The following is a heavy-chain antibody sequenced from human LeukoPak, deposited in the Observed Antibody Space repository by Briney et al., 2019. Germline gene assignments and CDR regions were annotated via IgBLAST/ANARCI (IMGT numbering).Heavy chain of an antibody. D-gene: IGHD6-6*01. CDR3: ARDLPFSQSFIAARTQSGY. CDR1: GFTFSSYS. Sequence: GGSLRLSCAASGFTFSSYSMNWVRQAPGKGLEWVSSISSSSSYIYYADSVKGRFTISRDNAKNSLYLQMNSLRAEDTAVYYCARDLPFSQSFIAARTQSGYWGQGTLVTVSS. V-gene: IGHV3-21*01. J-gene: IGHJ4*02. CDR2: ISSSSSYI.